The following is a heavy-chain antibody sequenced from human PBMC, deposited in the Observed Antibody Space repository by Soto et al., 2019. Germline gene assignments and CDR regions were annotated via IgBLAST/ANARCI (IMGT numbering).Heavy chain of an antibody. D-gene: IGHD3-9*01. CDR3: ARASQCKSYFDCFAWLDD. V-gene: IGHV4-4*07. CDR1: SDSISGLY. CDR2: IYSSGET. Sequence: SLTCPVSSDSISGLYWTWIRQPAGKGLEWIGRIYSSGETNYNPSLTGRVIMSLDTSKNQFSLKLTSVTAADTAVYYCARASQCKSYFDCFAWLDDWGQGTLVTV. J-gene: IGHJ4*02.